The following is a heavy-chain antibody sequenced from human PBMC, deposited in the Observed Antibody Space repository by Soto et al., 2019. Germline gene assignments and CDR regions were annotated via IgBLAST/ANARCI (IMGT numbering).Heavy chain of an antibody. Sequence: RSETLSLTCTVSGGSISSYYWSWIRQPAGKGLEWIGRIYTSGSTNYNPSLKSRVTMSVDTSKNQFSLKLSSVTAADTAVYYCARGGGYDSSGYTFDYWVQGTLVTVSS. CDR3: ARGGGYDSSGYTFDY. CDR2: IYTSGST. CDR1: GGSISSYY. D-gene: IGHD3-22*01. V-gene: IGHV4-4*07. J-gene: IGHJ4*02.